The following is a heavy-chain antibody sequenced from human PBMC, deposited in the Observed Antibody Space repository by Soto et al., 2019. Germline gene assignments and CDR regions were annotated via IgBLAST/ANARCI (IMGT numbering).Heavy chain of an antibody. Sequence: QLQLQESGPGLVKPSETLSLTCTVSGGSISSSSYYWGWIRQPPGKGLEWIGSIYYSGSTYYNPSLKSRVTISVDTSKNQFSLKLSSVTAADTAVYYCARKAGDSSSWPYYFDYWGQGTLVTVSS. CDR3: ARKAGDSSSWPYYFDY. CDR2: IYYSGST. V-gene: IGHV4-39*01. CDR1: GGSISSSSYY. J-gene: IGHJ4*02. D-gene: IGHD6-13*01.